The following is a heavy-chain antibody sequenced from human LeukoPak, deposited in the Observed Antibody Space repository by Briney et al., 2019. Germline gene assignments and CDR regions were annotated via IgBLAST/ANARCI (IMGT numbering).Heavy chain of an antibody. CDR3: ARGGDPDY. Sequence: PGGSLRLSCAASGFTFSSYAMSWVRQAPGKGLEWVSAISGSGGSTYYADSVKGRFTISRDNAKNSLYPQMNSLRAEDTAVYYCARGGDPDYWGQGTLVTVSS. J-gene: IGHJ4*02. D-gene: IGHD2-21*02. V-gene: IGHV3-23*01. CDR1: GFTFSSYA. CDR2: ISGSGGST.